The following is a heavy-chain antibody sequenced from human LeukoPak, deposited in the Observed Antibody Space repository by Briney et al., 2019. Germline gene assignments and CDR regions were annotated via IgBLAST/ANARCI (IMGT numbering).Heavy chain of an antibody. CDR3: ARDFTVTYYYDSSGYPRD. CDR2: INPNSGGT. V-gene: IGHV1-2*02. J-gene: IGHJ4*02. Sequence: ASVKVSCKASGYTFTGYYMHWVRQAPGQGPEWMGWINPNSGGTNYAQKFQGRVTMTRDTSISTAYMELSRLRSDDTAVYYCARDFTVTYYYDSSGYPRDWGQGTLVTVSS. D-gene: IGHD3-22*01. CDR1: GYTFTGYY.